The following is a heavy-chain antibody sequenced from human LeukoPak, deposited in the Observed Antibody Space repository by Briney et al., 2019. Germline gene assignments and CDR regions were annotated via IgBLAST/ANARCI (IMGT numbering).Heavy chain of an antibody. J-gene: IGHJ4*02. CDR3: ALVVDYSGSGTYLTDY. CDR2: ISHSGST. Sequence: SETLSLTCAVYGGSFSVYHWRWIRQPPGKGLEWIGEISHSGSTYYNPSLKSRVTISVDTSQKQFSLNLSSVTVADTAVYYCALVVDYSGSGTYLTDYWGQGTLVTVSS. D-gene: IGHD3-10*01. CDR1: GGSFSVYH. V-gene: IGHV4-34*01.